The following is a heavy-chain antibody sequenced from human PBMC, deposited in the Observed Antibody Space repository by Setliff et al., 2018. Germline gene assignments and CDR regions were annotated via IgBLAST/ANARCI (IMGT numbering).Heavy chain of an antibody. J-gene: IGHJ6*03. CDR3: ARELYMDV. CDR2: IWDDGVKK. Sequence: PGGSLRLSCAASGFTFSTYRMHWVRQAPGKGLEWVAVIWDDGVKKYHADSVKGRFTISRDNSKNTLYLQMNSLRAEDTAVYYCARELYMDVWGKGTTVTVSS. CDR1: GFTFSTYR. V-gene: IGHV3-33*08.